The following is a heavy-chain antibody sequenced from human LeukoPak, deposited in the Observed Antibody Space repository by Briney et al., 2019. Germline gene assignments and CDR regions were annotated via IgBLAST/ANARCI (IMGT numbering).Heavy chain of an antibody. CDR1: GGSISSYY. Sequence: SETLSLTCSVSGGSISSYYWSWIRQPPGKGLEWIGYIYYSGSTNYNPSLKSRVTISVDTSKNQFSLKLSSVTAADTAVYYCARDRAAAAGTLNYFDYWGQGTLVTVSS. J-gene: IGHJ4*02. D-gene: IGHD6-13*01. CDR3: ARDRAAAAGTLNYFDY. CDR2: IYYSGST. V-gene: IGHV4-59*01.